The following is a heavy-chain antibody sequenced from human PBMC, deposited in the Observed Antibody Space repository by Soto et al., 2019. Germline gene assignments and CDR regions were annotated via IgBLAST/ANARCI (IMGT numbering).Heavy chain of an antibody. CDR1: GFTFSSYA. V-gene: IGHV3-23*01. J-gene: IGHJ4*02. CDR2: ISGSGGST. Sequence: PGGSLRLSCAASGFTFSSYAMSWVRQAPGKGLEWVSAISGSGGSTYYADSVKGRFTISRDNSKNTLYLQMNSLRAEDTAVYYCANPLVWFGEPPTYNFDYWGQGTLVTVSS. CDR3: ANPLVWFGEPPTYNFDY. D-gene: IGHD3-10*01.